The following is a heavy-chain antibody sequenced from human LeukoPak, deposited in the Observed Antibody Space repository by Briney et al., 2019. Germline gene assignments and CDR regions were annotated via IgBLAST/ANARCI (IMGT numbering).Heavy chain of an antibody. CDR2: IYYSGST. V-gene: IGHV4-59*08. Sequence: SETLSLTCTVSGGSISSYYWSWIRQPPGKGLEWIGYIYYSGSTNYNPSLKSRVTISVDTSKNQFSLKLSSVTAADTAVYYCATAPLRSWFDPWGQGTLVTVFS. CDR3: ATAPLRSWFDP. CDR1: GGSISSYY. J-gene: IGHJ5*02.